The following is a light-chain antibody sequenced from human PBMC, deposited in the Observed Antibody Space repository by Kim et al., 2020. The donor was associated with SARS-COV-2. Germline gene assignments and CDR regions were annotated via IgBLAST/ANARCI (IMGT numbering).Light chain of an antibody. V-gene: IGLV6-57*03. CDR3: QSYDSSNLV. Sequence: KTVTISCTRSSGGITSNYVQWYQQRPGSAPTTVIYEDNQRPSGVPGRFSGSIDSSSNSASLTISGLKTEDEADYYCQSYDSSNLVFGGGTQLTVL. CDR2: EDN. J-gene: IGLJ3*02. CDR1: SGGITSNY.